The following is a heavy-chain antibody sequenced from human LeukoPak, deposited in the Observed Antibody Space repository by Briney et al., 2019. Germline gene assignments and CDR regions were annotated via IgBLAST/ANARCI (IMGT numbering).Heavy chain of an antibody. D-gene: IGHD4-23*01. J-gene: IGHJ4*02. Sequence: ASVKVSCKASGYTFTSYGISWVRQAPGQGLEWMGWISAYNGNTNYAQKLQGRVTMTTDTSTSTAYMELRSLRSDDAAVYYCARSPGRYGGNSAKVYWGQGTLVTVSS. CDR2: ISAYNGNT. CDR1: GYTFTSYG. CDR3: ARSPGRYGGNSAKVY. V-gene: IGHV1-18*01.